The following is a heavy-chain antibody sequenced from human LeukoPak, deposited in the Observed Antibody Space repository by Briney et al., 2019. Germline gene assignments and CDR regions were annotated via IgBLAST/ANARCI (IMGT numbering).Heavy chain of an antibody. CDR3: ARHDSGSYQEYDY. J-gene: IGHJ4*02. Sequence: GESLKTSCKGSGYSFTSYWISWVRQMPGKGLEWMGRIDPSDSYTNYSPSFQGHVTISADKSISTAYLQWSSLKASDTAMYYCARHDSGSYQEYDYWGQGTLVTVSS. CDR2: IDPSDSYT. V-gene: IGHV5-10-1*01. CDR1: GYSFTSYW. D-gene: IGHD1-26*01.